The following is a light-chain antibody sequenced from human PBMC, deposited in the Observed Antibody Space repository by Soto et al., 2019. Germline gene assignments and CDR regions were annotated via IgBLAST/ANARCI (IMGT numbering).Light chain of an antibody. CDR1: SSDVGTYNL. J-gene: IGLJ1*01. Sequence: QSVLAQPASVSGSPGQSIALSCTGTSSDVGTYNLVSWYQQHPGKAPKLLISEGGKRPSGVSDRFSGSKSGNTASLTISGLQAEDEADYYCSSFAAGNTYVFGTGTKLTVL. CDR3: SSFAAGNTYV. CDR2: EGG. V-gene: IGLV2-23*01.